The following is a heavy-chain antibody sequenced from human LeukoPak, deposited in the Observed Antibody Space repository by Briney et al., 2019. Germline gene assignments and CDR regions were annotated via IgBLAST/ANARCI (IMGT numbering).Heavy chain of an antibody. CDR3: AKYRADFNWFDP. Sequence: GGTLRLSCAASGFTFSSYGMSWVRQAPGKGLEWVSAISGSGGSTYYADSVKGRFTISRDNSKNTLYLQMNSLRAEDTAVYYCAKYRADFNWFDPWSQGTLVTVSS. V-gene: IGHV3-23*01. CDR2: ISGSGGST. D-gene: IGHD2-21*02. J-gene: IGHJ5*02. CDR1: GFTFSSYG.